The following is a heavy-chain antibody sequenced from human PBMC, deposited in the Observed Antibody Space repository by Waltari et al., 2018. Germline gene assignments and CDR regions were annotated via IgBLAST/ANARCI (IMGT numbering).Heavy chain of an antibody. D-gene: IGHD3-22*01. CDR3: ARERSRYYYDSSGYSLPRY. CDR2: INLSGGST. CDR1: GYTFTSYY. J-gene: IGHJ4*02. V-gene: IGHV1-46*01. Sequence: QVQLVQSGAEVKKPGASVKVSCKASGYTFTSYYMHWVRQAPGQGLEWMVIINLSGGSTSYAQKFQGRVTMTRDTSTSTVYMELSSLRSEDTAVYYCARERSRYYYDSSGYSLPRYWGQGTLVTVSS.